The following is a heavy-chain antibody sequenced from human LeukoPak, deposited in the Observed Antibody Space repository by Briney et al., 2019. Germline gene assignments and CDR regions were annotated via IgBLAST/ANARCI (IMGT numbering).Heavy chain of an antibody. J-gene: IGHJ5*02. CDR1: GHWFINYW. V-gene: IGHV5-51*01. CDR3: ASSGSFYNYFDP. Sequence: GESLKISCKGSGHWFINYWIGWVRQMPGKGLGWMGIIYPGDSETKYSPSFQGQVTISADRSINTAYLQWTSLKASDTAVYYCASSGSFYNYFDPWGQGTLVTVSS. CDR2: IYPGDSET.